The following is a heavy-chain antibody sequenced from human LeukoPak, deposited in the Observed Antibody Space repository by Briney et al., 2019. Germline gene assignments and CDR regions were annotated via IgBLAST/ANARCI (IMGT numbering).Heavy chain of an antibody. Sequence: GGSLRLSCAASGFTFSSYAMHWVRQAPGKGLEWVAVISYDGSNKYYADSVKGRFTISRDNSKNTLYLQMNSLRAEDTAVYYCASSVDHGAPLDYWGQGTLVTVSS. D-gene: IGHD1-14*01. V-gene: IGHV3-30-3*01. CDR3: ASSVDHGAPLDY. J-gene: IGHJ4*02. CDR2: ISYDGSNK. CDR1: GFTFSSYA.